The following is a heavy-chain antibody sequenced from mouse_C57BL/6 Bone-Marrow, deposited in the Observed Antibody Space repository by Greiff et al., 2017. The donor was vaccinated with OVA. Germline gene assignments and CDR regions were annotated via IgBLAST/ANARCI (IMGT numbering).Heavy chain of an antibody. D-gene: IGHD2-2*01. V-gene: IGHV2-2*01. CDR3: ARAYGYDVAWFAY. CDR2: IWSGGST. Sequence: VQLQQSGPGLVQPSQSLSITCTVSGFSLTSYGVHWVRQSPGKGLEWLGVIWSGGSTDYNAAFISRLSISKDNSKSQVFFKMNSLQADDTAIYYCARAYGYDVAWFAYWGQGTLVTVSA. J-gene: IGHJ3*01. CDR1: GFSLTSYG.